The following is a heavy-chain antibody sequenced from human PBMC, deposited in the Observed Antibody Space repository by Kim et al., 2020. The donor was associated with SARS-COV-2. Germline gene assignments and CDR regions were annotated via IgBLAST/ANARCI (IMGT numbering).Heavy chain of an antibody. CDR3: VREGGAVGFFELLPTTYFAY. V-gene: IGHV3-48*03. D-gene: IGHD3-3*01. CDR2: INGGGSNI. CDR1: GLSFSRDE. J-gene: IGHJ4*02. Sequence: GGSLRLSCVASGLSFSRDEMNWVRQAPGKGLEWVSYINGGGSNIYYADSVKGRFTVSRDNAKHSLFLQMNSLRAEETAIYYCVREGGAVGFFELLPTTYFAYWGQGTLVTVSS.